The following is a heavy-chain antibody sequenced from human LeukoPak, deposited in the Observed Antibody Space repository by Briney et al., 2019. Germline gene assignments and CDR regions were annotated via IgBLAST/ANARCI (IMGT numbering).Heavy chain of an antibody. V-gene: IGHV3-7*01. J-gene: IGHJ4*02. Sequence: PGGSLRLSCAASGFTFSHYWMSWVRQAPGKGLEWVAYIKKTGSETYYVDSVKGRFTITRDNTRNSLFLQMYNLRVEDTALYFCAREDGYCSGGDCYSYFDSWGQGTLVTVSS. D-gene: IGHD2-15*01. CDR2: IKKTGSET. CDR1: GFTFSHYW. CDR3: AREDGYCSGGDCYSYFDS.